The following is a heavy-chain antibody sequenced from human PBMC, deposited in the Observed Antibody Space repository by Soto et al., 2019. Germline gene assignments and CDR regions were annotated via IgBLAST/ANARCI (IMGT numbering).Heavy chain of an antibody. CDR1: GGSISSYY. J-gene: IGHJ4*02. CDR2: IYYSGST. Sequence: PSETLSLTCTVSGGSISSYYWSWIRQPPGKGLEWIGYIYYSGSTNYNPSLKSRVTISRDNSKNTLYLQMNSLRAEDTAVYYCAKDPPWIQLWSHDYWGQGTLVTVSS. V-gene: IGHV4-59*12. D-gene: IGHD5-18*01. CDR3: AKDPPWIQLWSHDY.